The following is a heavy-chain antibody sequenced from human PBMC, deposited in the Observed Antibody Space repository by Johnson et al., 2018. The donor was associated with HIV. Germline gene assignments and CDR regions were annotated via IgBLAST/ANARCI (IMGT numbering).Heavy chain of an antibody. D-gene: IGHD6-19*01. CDR1: GFTFSNYD. V-gene: IGHV3-30*03. Sequence: QVQLVESGGGLVQPGGSLRLSCAASGFTFSNYDMHWVRQAPGKGLEWVALICYDGSDKYYADSVKGRFTISRDNSKNTLYLQMNSLRPDDSAVYYCAGDRWLGDAFDIWGQGTMVTVSS. CDR2: ICYDGSDK. CDR3: AGDRWLGDAFDI. J-gene: IGHJ3*02.